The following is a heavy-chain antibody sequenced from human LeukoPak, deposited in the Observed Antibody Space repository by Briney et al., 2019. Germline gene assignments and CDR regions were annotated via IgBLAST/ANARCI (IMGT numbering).Heavy chain of an antibody. V-gene: IGHV3-21*01. Sequence: GGSLRLSCAASGFTFSSYSMNWVRQAPGKGLEWVSSISSSSSYIYYADSVKGRFTISRDNAKNSLYLQMNSLRAEDTAVYYCARDMGTEYYYDSSGYYPNYFDNWGQGTLVTVSS. CDR1: GFTFSSYS. J-gene: IGHJ4*01. CDR3: ARDMGTEYYYDSSGYYPNYFDN. D-gene: IGHD3-22*01. CDR2: ISSSSSYI.